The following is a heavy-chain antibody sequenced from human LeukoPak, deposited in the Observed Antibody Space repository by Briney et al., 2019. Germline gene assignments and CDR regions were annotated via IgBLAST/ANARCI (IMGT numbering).Heavy chain of an antibody. CDR2: IIPIFGTA. Sequence: SVKVSCKASGGTFSSYAISWVRQAPGQGLEWMGGIIPIFGTANYAQKFQGRVTITTDESTSTAYMELSSLRSEDTAVYYCAGRYCSGGSCYSDWFDPWGQGTLVTVSS. D-gene: IGHD2-15*01. CDR3: AGRYCSGGSCYSDWFDP. CDR1: GGTFSSYA. V-gene: IGHV1-69*05. J-gene: IGHJ5*02.